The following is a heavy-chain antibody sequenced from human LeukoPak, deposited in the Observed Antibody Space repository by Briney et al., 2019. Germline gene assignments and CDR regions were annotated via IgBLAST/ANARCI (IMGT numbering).Heavy chain of an antibody. V-gene: IGHV4-38-2*01. CDR3: ARQYYYGSGRSGYMDV. CDR2: IYHSGST. CDR1: GYSISSGYY. Sequence: PSETLSLTCAVSGYSISSGYYWGWIRQPPGKGLEWIGSIYHSGSTYYNPSLKSRVTISVDTSKNQFSLKLSSVTAADTAVYYCARQYYYGSGRSGYMDVWGKGTTVTVSS. J-gene: IGHJ6*03. D-gene: IGHD3-10*01.